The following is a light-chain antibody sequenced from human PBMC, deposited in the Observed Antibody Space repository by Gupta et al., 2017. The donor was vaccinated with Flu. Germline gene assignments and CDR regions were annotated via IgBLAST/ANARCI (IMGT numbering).Light chain of an antibody. CDR2: EVN. Sequence: QSALTQPASVSGSPGQSITISCTGTTSDVGAHNRVSWCQQHPGKAPKLLIYEVNNRPSGVSNRFSGSKSGNTASLTISGLQAEDEADYYCTSFTSCNTWVFGGGTKLTVL. V-gene: IGLV2-14*01. J-gene: IGLJ3*02. CDR1: TSDVGAHNR. CDR3: TSFTSCNTWV.